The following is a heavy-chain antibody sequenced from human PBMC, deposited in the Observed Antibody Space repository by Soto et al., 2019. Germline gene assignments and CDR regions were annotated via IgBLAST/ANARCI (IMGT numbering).Heavy chain of an antibody. Sequence: SETLSLTCAVYGGSFSGYYWSWIRQPPGKGLEWIGEINHSGSTNYNPSLKSRVTISVDTSKNQFSLKLSSVTAADTAVYYCARRGSGYDWGTYYYYYMDVWGKGTTVTVSS. J-gene: IGHJ6*03. V-gene: IGHV4-34*01. CDR1: GGSFSGYY. CDR3: ARRGSGYDWGTYYYYYMDV. CDR2: INHSGST. D-gene: IGHD5-12*01.